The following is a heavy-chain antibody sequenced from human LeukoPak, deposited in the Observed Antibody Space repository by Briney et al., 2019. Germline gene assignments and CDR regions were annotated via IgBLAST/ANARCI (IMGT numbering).Heavy chain of an antibody. CDR3: ARRARADSYYYGMDV. Sequence: PSETLSLTCTVSGGSVNSYYWSWIRQPPGKGLEWIGEINHSGSTNYNPSLKSRVTISVDTSKNQFSLKLSSVTAADTAVYYCARRARADSYYYGMDVWGQGTTVTVSS. CDR1: GGSVNSYY. CDR2: INHSGST. D-gene: IGHD3-22*01. J-gene: IGHJ6*02. V-gene: IGHV4-34*01.